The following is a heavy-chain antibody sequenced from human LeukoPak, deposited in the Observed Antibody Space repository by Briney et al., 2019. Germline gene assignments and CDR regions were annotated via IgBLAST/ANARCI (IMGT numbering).Heavy chain of an antibody. V-gene: IGHV3-30*02. D-gene: IGHD3-22*01. CDR1: GFTFSSYA. Sequence: PGRSLRLSCAASGFTFSSYAMHWVRQAPGKGLEWVAFIRYDGSNKYYADSVKGRFTISRDNSKNTLYLQMNSLRAEDTAVYYCAKLPTPNYYDSSGYYWELTDGVYWGQGTLVTVSS. CDR3: AKLPTPNYYDSSGYYWELTDGVY. CDR2: IRYDGSNK. J-gene: IGHJ4*02.